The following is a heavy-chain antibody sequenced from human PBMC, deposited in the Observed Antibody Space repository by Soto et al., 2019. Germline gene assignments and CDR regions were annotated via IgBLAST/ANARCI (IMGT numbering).Heavy chain of an antibody. CDR1: GFTFSSYG. V-gene: IGHV3-33*01. Sequence: GGSLRLSCAASGFTFSSYGMHWVRQAPGKGLEWVAVIWYDGSNKYYADSVKGRFTISRDNSKNTLYLQMNSLRAEDTAVYYCARNPKIAAAGLYYYYGMDVWGQGTTVTVSS. CDR3: ARNPKIAAAGLYYYYGMDV. D-gene: IGHD6-13*01. J-gene: IGHJ6*02. CDR2: IWYDGSNK.